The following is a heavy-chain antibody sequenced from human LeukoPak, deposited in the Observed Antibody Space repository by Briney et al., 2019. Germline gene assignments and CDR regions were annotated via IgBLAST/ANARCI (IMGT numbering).Heavy chain of an antibody. J-gene: IGHJ4*02. D-gene: IGHD4-17*01. CDR3: AKHYGDYVGFFDY. V-gene: IGHV5-10-1*01. CDR2: IDPSDSYT. Sequence: GESLKISCKGSGYSFTNYWISWVRQMSGKGLEWMGTIDPSDSYTNYRPSFQGHVTISADKSISTAHLQWSSLKASDTAMYYCAKHYGDYVGFFDYWGQGTLVTVSS. CDR1: GYSFTNYW.